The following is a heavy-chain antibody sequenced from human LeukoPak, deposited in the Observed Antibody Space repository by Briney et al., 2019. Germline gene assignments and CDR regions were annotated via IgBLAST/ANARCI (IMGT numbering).Heavy chain of an antibody. CDR1: GYTFTSYY. J-gene: IGHJ5*02. D-gene: IGHD1-1*01. Sequence: ASVKVSCKASGYTFTSYYMHWVRQAPGQGLEWMGIINPSGGSTSYAQKFQGRVTMTRDTSTSTVYMELSSLRSEDTAVYYCAKEHDLWHEEGNWFDPWGQGTLVTVSS. CDR2: INPSGGST. V-gene: IGHV1-46*01. CDR3: AKEHDLWHEEGNWFDP.